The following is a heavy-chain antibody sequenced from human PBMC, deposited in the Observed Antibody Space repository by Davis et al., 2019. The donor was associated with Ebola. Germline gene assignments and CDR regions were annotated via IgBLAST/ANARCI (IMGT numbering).Heavy chain of an antibody. CDR3: ARGEIVDPPDY. CDR1: GYTFTGYY. CDR2: IIPILGIA. J-gene: IGHJ4*02. Sequence: AASVKVSCKASGYTFTGYYMHWVRQAPGQGLEWMGRIIPILGIANYAQKFQGRVTITADKSTSTAYMELRSLRSDDTAVYYCARGEIVDPPDYWGQGTLVTVSS. V-gene: IGHV1-69*04. D-gene: IGHD3-22*01.